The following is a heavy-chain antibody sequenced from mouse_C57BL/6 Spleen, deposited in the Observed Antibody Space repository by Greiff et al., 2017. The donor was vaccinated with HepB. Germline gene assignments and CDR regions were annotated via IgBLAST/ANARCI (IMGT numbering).Heavy chain of an antibody. CDR3: APYCDGSSYVGFAY. J-gene: IGHJ3*01. Sequence: QVQLQQSGAELARPGASVKLSCKASGYTFTSYGISWVKQRTGQGLEWIGEIYPRSGNTYYNEKFKGKATLTADKSSSTAYMELRSLTSEDSAVYFCAPYCDGSSYVGFAYWGQGTLVTVSA. V-gene: IGHV1-81*01. CDR1: GYTFTSYG. D-gene: IGHD1-1*01. CDR2: IYPRSGNT.